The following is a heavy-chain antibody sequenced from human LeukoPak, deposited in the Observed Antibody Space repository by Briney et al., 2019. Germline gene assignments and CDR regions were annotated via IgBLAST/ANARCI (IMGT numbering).Heavy chain of an antibody. CDR2: MNPNSGNT. Sequence: ASVKVSCKASGYTFSNYDINWVRQAPGQGLEWMGLMNPNSGNTGSAQKFQGRVTMTRSTSISTAYMELTSLRSEDTAVYYCASPTKQDTVVDQYSGSTRHYYGMDVWGQGTTVIVSS. J-gene: IGHJ6*02. CDR1: GYTFSNYD. CDR3: ASPTKQDTVVDQYSGSTRHYYGMDV. D-gene: IGHD5-12*01. V-gene: IGHV1-8*01.